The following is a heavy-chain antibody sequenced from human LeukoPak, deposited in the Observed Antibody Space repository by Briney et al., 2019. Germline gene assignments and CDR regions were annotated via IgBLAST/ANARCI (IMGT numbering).Heavy chain of an antibody. J-gene: IGHJ6*03. CDR3: ARDTSTMVVTPVGYYYYYYMDV. D-gene: IGHD4-23*01. Sequence: SETLSLTCTVSGGSISSGSYYWSWIRQPAGKGLEWIGRIYTSGSTNYNPSLKSRVTISVDTSKNQFSLKPSSVTAADAAVYYCARDTSTMVVTPVGYYYYYYMDVWGKGTTVTVSS. CDR1: GGSISSGSYY. CDR2: IYTSGST. V-gene: IGHV4-61*02.